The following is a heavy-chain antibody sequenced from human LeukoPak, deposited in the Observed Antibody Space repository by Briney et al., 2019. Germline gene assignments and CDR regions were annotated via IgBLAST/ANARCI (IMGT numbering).Heavy chain of an antibody. CDR3: AREYYGDPNYDY. CDR2: IKQDGSEK. V-gene: IGHV3-7*03. J-gene: IGHJ4*02. CDR1: GFTFSSYW. D-gene: IGHD4-17*01. Sequence: GGSLRLSCAASGFTFSSYWMSWVRQAPGKGLEWVANIKQDGSEKYYVDSGKARFTISRDNAKNSLYLQMNSLRAEDTAVYYCAREYYGDPNYDYWGQGTLVTVSS.